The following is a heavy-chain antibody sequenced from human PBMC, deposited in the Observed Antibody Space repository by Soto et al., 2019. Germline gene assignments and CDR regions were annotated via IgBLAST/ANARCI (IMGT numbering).Heavy chain of an antibody. CDR3: ARSTPKYDFTANWFDP. D-gene: IGHD3-3*01. CDR2: IIPIFGTA. J-gene: IGHJ5*02. V-gene: IGHV1-69*01. CDR1: GGTFSSYA. Sequence: QVQLVQSGAEVKKPGSSVKVSCKASGGTFSSYAISWVRQAPGQGLEWMGGIIPIFGTANYAQKFQGRVTITADESTSTAYMELSSLRSEDTAVYYCARSTPKYDFTANWFDPWGQGALVTVSS.